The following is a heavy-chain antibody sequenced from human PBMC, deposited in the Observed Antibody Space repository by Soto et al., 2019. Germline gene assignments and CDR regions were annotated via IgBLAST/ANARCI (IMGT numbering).Heavy chain of an antibody. CDR1: GGTFDTHA. J-gene: IGHJ6*02. CDR3: SIREHDCIGGSYYYAMDV. V-gene: IGHV1-69*12. D-gene: IGHD1-26*01. CDR2: TVHIFGTS. Sequence: QVQLVQSGAEVKKPGSSVKVSCKASGGTFDTHAISGVRQDPGQGLEWMGGTVHIFGTSDYAQKFQGRVTITADESTSTAYMDLRSLRSEDTAVYYCSIREHDCIGGSYYYAMDVWGQGTTVTVSS.